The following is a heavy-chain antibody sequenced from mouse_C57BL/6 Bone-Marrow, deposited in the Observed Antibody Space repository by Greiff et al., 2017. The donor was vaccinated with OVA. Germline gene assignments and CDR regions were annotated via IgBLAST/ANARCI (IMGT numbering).Heavy chain of an antibody. J-gene: IGHJ4*01. Sequence: VKLVESGPGLVQPSQSLSITCTVSGFSLTSYGVHWVRQSPGKGLEWLGVIWSGGSTDYNAAFISRLSTSKDNSKSQVFFKMNSLRADDTAIYYCARDGYPYYAMDYWGQGTSVTVSS. D-gene: IGHD2-3*01. CDR3: ARDGYPYYAMDY. V-gene: IGHV2-2*01. CDR2: IWSGGST. CDR1: GFSLTSYG.